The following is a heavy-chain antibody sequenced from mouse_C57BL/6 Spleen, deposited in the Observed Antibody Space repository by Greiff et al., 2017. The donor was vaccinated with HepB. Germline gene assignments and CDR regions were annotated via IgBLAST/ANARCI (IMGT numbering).Heavy chain of an antibody. CDR3: ARPYYYGSSYYFDY. V-gene: IGHV1-81*01. Sequence: VQLQQSGAELVKPGASVKLSCKASGYTFTSYGISWVKQRTGQGLEWIGEIYPRSGNTYYNEKFKGKATLTADKSSSTAYMELRSLTSEDSAVYFCARPYYYGSSYYFDYWGQGTTLTVSS. CDR2: IYPRSGNT. D-gene: IGHD1-1*01. J-gene: IGHJ2*01. CDR1: GYTFTSYG.